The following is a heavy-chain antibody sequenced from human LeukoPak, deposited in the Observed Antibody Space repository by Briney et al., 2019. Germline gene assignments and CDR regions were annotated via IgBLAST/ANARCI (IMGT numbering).Heavy chain of an antibody. J-gene: IGHJ6*02. CDR3: ARDSQRSYYYYGMDV. CDR2: INPNSGGT. V-gene: IGHV1-2*06. Sequence: GASVKVSCKASGYTFTGYYMQWVRQAPGQGLEWMGRINPNSGGTNYAQKFQGRVTMTRDTSISTAYMELSRLRSDDTAVYYCARDSQRSYYYYGMDVWGQGTTVTVSS. D-gene: IGHD1-1*01. CDR1: GYTFTGYY.